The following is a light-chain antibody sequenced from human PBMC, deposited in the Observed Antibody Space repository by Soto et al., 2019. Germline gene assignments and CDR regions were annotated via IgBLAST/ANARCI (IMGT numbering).Light chain of an antibody. J-gene: IGLJ2*01. CDR2: GDS. CDR3: QSYDRSLSAVV. Sequence: QSMLTQPPSLSGAPGQRVTISCTGSSSNIGPDSGVYWYQQLPGTAPKLLIFGDSIRPSGVPDRFSGSKSGTSASLAITGLQAEDEAHYYCQSYDRSLSAVVFGGGTKVTVL. V-gene: IGLV1-40*01. CDR1: SSNIGPDSG.